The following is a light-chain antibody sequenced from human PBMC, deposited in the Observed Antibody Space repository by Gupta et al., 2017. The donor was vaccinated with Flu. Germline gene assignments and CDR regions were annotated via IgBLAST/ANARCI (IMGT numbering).Light chain of an antibody. J-gene: IGKJ1*01. CDR1: QSLLHSNGYNY. CDR2: LGS. Sequence: DHVITQYPLSLLVTPGAPASISCRSSQSLLHSNGYNYLDWYLQKPGQSPQLLIYLGSNRASGVPDRFSGSGSGTDFTLKISRVEAEDVGVYYCMQALQTLWTFGQGTKVEIK. V-gene: IGKV2-28*01. CDR3: MQALQTLWT.